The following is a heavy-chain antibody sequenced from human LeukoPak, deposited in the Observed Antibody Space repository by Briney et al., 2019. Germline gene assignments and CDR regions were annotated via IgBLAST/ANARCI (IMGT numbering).Heavy chain of an antibody. Sequence: ASETLSLTCTVSGGSISSYYWSWIRQPPGKGLEWIGYIYYSGSTNYNPSLKSRVTISVDTSKNQFSLKLSSVTAADTAVYYCAGYCSGGSCYNAFDIWGQGTMVPVSS. V-gene: IGHV4-59*08. CDR2: IYYSGST. J-gene: IGHJ3*02. CDR3: AGYCSGGSCYNAFDI. CDR1: GGSISSYY. D-gene: IGHD2-15*01.